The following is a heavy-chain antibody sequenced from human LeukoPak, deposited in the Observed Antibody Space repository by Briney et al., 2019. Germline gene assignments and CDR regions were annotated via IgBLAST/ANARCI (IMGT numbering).Heavy chain of an antibody. CDR3: ARASIVVVPAALFDY. V-gene: IGHV4-34*01. Sequence: SETLSLTCAVYGGSFSGYYWSWIRQPPGKGLEWIGEINHSGSTNYNPSLKSRVTISVDTSKNQFSLKLSSVTAADTAVYYCARASIVVVPAALFDYWGQGTLVTVS. D-gene: IGHD2-2*01. J-gene: IGHJ4*02. CDR2: INHSGST. CDR1: GGSFSGYY.